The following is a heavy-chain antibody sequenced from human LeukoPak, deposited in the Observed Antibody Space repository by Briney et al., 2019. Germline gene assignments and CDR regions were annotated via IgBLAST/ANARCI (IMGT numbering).Heavy chain of an antibody. CDR3: ARGIIAIFGVVSPYAFDI. CDR1: GGSISSGSYY. D-gene: IGHD3-3*01. V-gene: IGHV4-61*02. J-gene: IGHJ3*02. CDR2: IYTSGST. Sequence: SETLSLTCTVSGGSISSGSYYWSWIRQPAGKGLEWIGRIYTSGSTNYNPSLKSRVTISVDTSKNQFSLKLSSVTAADTAVYYCARGIIAIFGVVSPYAFDIWGHGTMVTVSS.